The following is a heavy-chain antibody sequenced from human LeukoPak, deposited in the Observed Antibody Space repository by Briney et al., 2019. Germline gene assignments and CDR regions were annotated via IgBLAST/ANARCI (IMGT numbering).Heavy chain of an antibody. D-gene: IGHD3-3*01. CDR2: INHSGST. CDR3: ARGGLITIFGVVPGYMDV. Sequence: PSETLSLTCAVYGGSFSGYYWSWIRQPRGKGLEWIGEINHSGSTNYNPSLKSRVTISVDTSKNQFSLKLSSVTAADTAVYYCARGGLITIFGVVPGYMDVWGKGTTVTVSS. J-gene: IGHJ6*03. V-gene: IGHV4-34*01. CDR1: GGSFSGYY.